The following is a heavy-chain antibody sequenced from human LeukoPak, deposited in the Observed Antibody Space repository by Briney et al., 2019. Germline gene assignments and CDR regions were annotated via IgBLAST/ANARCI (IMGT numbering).Heavy chain of an antibody. CDR1: GFSLSTSGMR. Sequence: SGPTLVKPTQTLTPTCTFSGFSLSTSGMRVSWIRQPPGKALEWLARIVWDDNKFYSTSLKTRLTISKDTSKNQVVLTMTNMDPVDTATYYCARMSGTFAFDYWGQGTLVTVSS. D-gene: IGHD1-26*01. CDR2: IVWDDNK. V-gene: IGHV2-70*04. CDR3: ARMSGTFAFDY. J-gene: IGHJ4*02.